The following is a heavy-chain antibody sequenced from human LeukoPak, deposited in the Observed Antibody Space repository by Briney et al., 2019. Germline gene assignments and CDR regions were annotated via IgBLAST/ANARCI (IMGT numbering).Heavy chain of an antibody. CDR1: GGSISSSSYY. CDR3: AREVTIFGVVINWFDP. V-gene: IGHV4-39*07. CDR2: IYYSGST. J-gene: IGHJ5*02. D-gene: IGHD3-3*01. Sequence: SETLSLTCTVSGGSISSSSYYWGWIRQPPGKGLEWFGSIYYSGSTYYNPSLKSRVTISVDTSKNQFSLKLGSVTAADTAVYYCAREVTIFGVVINWFDPWGQGTLVTVSS.